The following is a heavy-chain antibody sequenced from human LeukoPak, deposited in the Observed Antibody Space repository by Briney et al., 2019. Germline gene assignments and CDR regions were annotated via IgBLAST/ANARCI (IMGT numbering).Heavy chain of an antibody. Sequence: GGSLRLSCAASGSTFRSYEMHWVRLTPGKGLTWVSRINSDGTKTDYADSVKGRFTVSRDNAKNSLYLQMNSLRAEDTAVYYCASLPPSMVRGVYYYYYGMDVWGQGTTVTVSS. J-gene: IGHJ6*02. CDR1: GSTFRSYE. V-gene: IGHV3-74*01. D-gene: IGHD3-10*01. CDR2: INSDGTKT. CDR3: ASLPPSMVRGVYYYYYGMDV.